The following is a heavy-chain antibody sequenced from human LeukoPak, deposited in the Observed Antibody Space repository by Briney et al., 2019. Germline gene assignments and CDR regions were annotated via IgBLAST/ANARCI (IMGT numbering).Heavy chain of an antibody. CDR1: GGSISSSSYY. V-gene: IGHV4-39*01. CDR3: ARQIGFITMVRGVTAEYFQH. D-gene: IGHD3-10*01. CDR2: IYYSGST. J-gene: IGHJ1*01. Sequence: PSGTLSLTCTVSGGSISSSSYYWGWIRQPPGKGLEWIGSIYYSGSTYYNPSLKSRVTISVDTSKNQFSLKLSSVTAADTAVYYCARQIGFITMVRGVTAEYFQHWGQGTLVTVSS.